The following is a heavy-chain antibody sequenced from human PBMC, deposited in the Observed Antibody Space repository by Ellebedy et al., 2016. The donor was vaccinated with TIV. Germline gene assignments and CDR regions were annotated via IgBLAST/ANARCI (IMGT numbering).Heavy chain of an antibody. CDR3: ARVHVLSGSLDY. D-gene: IGHD1-26*01. CDR2: INPSGGST. CDR1: GYTFTNYF. J-gene: IGHJ4*02. V-gene: IGHV1-46*01. Sequence: ASVKVSCXASGYTFTNYFIHWVRQAPGQGLEWMGIINPSGGSTSYAQKFQGRVTMTRDTSTSTVYMELSSLRSEDTAVYYCARVHVLSGSLDYWGQGTLVTVSS.